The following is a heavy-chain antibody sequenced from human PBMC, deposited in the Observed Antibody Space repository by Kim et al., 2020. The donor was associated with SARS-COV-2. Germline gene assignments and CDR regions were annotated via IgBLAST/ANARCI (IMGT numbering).Heavy chain of an antibody. V-gene: IGHV3-15*01. Sequence: GGSLRLSCAASGFTFSNAWMSWVRQAPGKGLEWVGRIKTKTDGGTTDYAAPVKGRFTISRDDSKNTLYVQMNSLETEDTAVYYCVLAAIGLYYFDYWGQGTLVTVSS. CDR1: GFTFSNAW. CDR3: VLAAIGLYYFDY. J-gene: IGHJ4*02. D-gene: IGHD2-2*01. CDR2: IKTKTDGGTT.